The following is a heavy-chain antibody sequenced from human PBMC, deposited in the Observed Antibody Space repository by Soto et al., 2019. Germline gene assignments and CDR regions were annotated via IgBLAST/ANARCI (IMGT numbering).Heavy chain of an antibody. V-gene: IGHV4-61*01. Sequence: SETLSLTFTVSGGSVSSGSYYWSWIRQPPGKGLEWIGYIYYSGSTNYNPSLKSRVTISVDTSKNQFSLKLSSVTAADTAVYYCARGFDSSGYLDYWGQGTLVTVSS. J-gene: IGHJ4*02. CDR3: ARGFDSSGYLDY. CDR2: IYYSGST. D-gene: IGHD3-22*01. CDR1: GGSVSSGSYY.